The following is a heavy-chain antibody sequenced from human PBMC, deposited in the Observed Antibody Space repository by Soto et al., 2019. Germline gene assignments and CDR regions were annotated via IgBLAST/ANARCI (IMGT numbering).Heavy chain of an antibody. CDR1: GFSFGSYA. CDR2: ISGSDGKT. D-gene: IGHD3-3*01. V-gene: IGHV3-23*01. Sequence: GSLRLSCAASGFSFGSYALSWVRQAPGKGLEWVSTISGSDGKTFYADAVKGRFSISRDTSQNTLYLQMNSLRADDTAIYYCARWSYLDYWGQGTRVTVSS. CDR3: ARWSYLDY. J-gene: IGHJ4*02.